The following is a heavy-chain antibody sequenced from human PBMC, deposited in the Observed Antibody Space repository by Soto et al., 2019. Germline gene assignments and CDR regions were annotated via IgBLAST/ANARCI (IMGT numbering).Heavy chain of an antibody. J-gene: IGHJ5*02. CDR3: ARVLRGWFDP. V-gene: IGHV4-4*02. Sequence: SETLSLTCAVSGGSITSANWWTWVRQPPGGGREWIGEISHSGITNYKASLKSRVTMSVDKTKNDVSLKLTSVTAADTAVYYCARVLRGWFDPWGQGTPVTVSS. CDR1: GGSITSANW. CDR2: ISHSGIT.